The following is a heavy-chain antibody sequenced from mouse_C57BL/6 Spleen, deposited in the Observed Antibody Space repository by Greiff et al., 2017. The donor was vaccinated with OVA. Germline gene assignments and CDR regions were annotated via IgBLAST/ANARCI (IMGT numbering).Heavy chain of an antibody. V-gene: IGHV3-6*01. CDR1: GYSITSGYY. J-gene: IGHJ4*01. CDR2: ISYDGSN. D-gene: IGHD1-1*01. CDR3: ARDQSYYYGSSYAMDY. Sequence: EVQRVESGPGLVKPSQSLSLTCSVTGYSITSGYYWNWIRQFPGNKLEWMGYISYDGSNNYNPSLKNRISITRDTSKNQFFLKLNSVTTEDTATYYCARDQSYYYGSSYAMDYWGQGTSVTVSS.